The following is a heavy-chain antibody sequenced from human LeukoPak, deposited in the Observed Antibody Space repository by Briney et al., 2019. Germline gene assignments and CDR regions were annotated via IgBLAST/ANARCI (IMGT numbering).Heavy chain of an antibody. CDR1: GFTVSSNY. CDR2: IYSGGST. V-gene: IGHV3-53*01. CDR3: ASTGGSSWPYDAFDI. D-gene: IGHD6-13*01. J-gene: IGHJ3*02. Sequence: LSGGSLRLSCAASGFTVSSNYMSWVRQAPGKGLEWVSDIYSGGSTYYADSVKGRFTISRDNSKNTLYIQMNSLRAEDTAVYYCASTGGSSWPYDAFDIWGQGTMVTVSS.